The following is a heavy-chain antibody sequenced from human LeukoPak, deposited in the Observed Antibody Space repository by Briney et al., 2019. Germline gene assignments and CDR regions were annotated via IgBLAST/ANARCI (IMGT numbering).Heavy chain of an antibody. V-gene: IGHV3-21*01. CDR1: GFTFSSYS. CDR3: ARDLGGSGTYIDY. D-gene: IGHD3-10*01. J-gene: IGHJ4*02. Sequence: KPGGSLRLSCAASGFTFSSYSMNWVRQAPGKGLEWVSSISSSASYIYYAASVKGRFTISRDNAKNSLYLQMNSLRAEDTAVYYCARDLGGSGTYIDYWGQGTLVTVSS. CDR2: ISSSASYI.